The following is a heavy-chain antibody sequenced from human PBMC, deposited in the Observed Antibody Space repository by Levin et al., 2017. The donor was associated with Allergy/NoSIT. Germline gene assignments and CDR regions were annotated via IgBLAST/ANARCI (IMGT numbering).Heavy chain of an antibody. J-gene: IGHJ6*02. CDR1: GFTFSSYG. D-gene: IGHD1-26*01. CDR2: IWYDGSNK. Sequence: GGSLRLSCAASGFTFSSYGMHWVRQAPGKGLEWVAVIWYDGSNKYYADSVKGRFTISRDNSKNTLYLQMNSLRAEDTAVYYCARDGADTYYYGMDVWGQGTTVTVSS. V-gene: IGHV3-33*01. CDR3: ARDGADTYYYGMDV.